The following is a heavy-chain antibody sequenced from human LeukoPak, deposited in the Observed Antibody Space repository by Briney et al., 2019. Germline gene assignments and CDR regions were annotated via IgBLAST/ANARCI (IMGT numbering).Heavy chain of an antibody. J-gene: IGHJ4*02. CDR3: ASARWDY. V-gene: IGHV4-39*07. CDR2: IYYRGTT. Sequence: SETLSLTCTVSGDSITSGSYYWGWVRQPPGKGLEWLGTIYYRGTTYYNPSLKSRVTISVDKSKNQFSLKLSSVTAADTAIYYCASARWDYWGQGTMVTVSS. CDR1: GDSITSGSYY.